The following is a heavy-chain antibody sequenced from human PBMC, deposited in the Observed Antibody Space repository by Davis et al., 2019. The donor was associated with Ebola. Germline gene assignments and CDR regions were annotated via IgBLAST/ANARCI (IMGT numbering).Heavy chain of an antibody. CDR1: GGSISSYY. D-gene: IGHD6-19*01. CDR3: GKETPDSGWYTVDY. J-gene: IGHJ4*02. Sequence: MPSETLSLTCTVSGGSISSYYWSWIRQPPGKGLEWIGYIYYSGSTNYNPSLKSRVTISVDTSKNQFSLKLSSVTAADTAVYYCGKETPDSGWYTVDYWGQGILVIVSS. CDR2: IYYSGST. V-gene: IGHV4-59*12.